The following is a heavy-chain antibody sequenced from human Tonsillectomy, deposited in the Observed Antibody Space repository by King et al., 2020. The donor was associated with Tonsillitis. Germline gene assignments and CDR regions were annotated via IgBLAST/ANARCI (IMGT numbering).Heavy chain of an antibody. CDR2: ISSSSSYI. V-gene: IGHV3-21*01. J-gene: IGHJ4*02. CDR1: GFTFSSYS. Sequence: VQLVESGGGLVKPGGSLRLSCAASGFTFSSYSMNWVRQAPGKGLEWVSSISSSSSYIYYADSVKGRFTISRDNAKNSLYLQMNSLRAEDTAVYYCARDRPLYSSRWYGVDYGGQGTLVTVSP. D-gene: IGHD6-13*01. CDR3: ARDRPLYSSRWYGVDY.